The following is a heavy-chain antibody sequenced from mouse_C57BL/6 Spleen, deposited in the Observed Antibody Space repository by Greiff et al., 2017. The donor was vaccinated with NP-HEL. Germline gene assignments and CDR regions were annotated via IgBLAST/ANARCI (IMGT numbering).Heavy chain of an antibody. V-gene: IGHV1-80*01. CDR1: GYAFSSYW. CDR2: IYPGDGDT. J-gene: IGHJ3*01. Sequence: QVQLQQSGAELVKPGASVKISCKASGYAFSSYWMNWVKQRPGKGLEWIGQIYPGDGDTNYNGKFKGKATLTADKSSSTAYMQLSSLTSEDSAVYFCARGRVYGNFTWFAYWGQGTLVTVSA. D-gene: IGHD2-1*01. CDR3: ARGRVYGNFTWFAY.